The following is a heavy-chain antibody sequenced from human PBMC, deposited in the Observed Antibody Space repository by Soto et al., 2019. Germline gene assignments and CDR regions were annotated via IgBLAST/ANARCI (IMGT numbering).Heavy chain of an antibody. CDR1: GGSITSNNW. V-gene: IGHV4-4*02. CDR3: ARGGGSGYDYRFDY. J-gene: IGHJ4*02. Sequence: QVQLQESGPGLVKPSGTLSLTCAVSGGSITSNNWWSWVRQPPGKGLEWIGEIYHSGSINYNPSLNSRVTISVDTSKNQFSLKLSSVTAADTAVYYCARGGGSGYDYRFDYWGQGTLVTVSS. CDR2: IYHSGSI. D-gene: IGHD5-12*01.